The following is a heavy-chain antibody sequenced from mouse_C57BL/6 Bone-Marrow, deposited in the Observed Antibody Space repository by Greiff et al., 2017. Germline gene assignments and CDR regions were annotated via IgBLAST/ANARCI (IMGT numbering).Heavy chain of an antibody. V-gene: IGHV14-1*01. J-gene: IGHJ1*03. D-gene: IGHD2-10*02. CDR3: LPSSYWYFDV. CDR2: IDPEDGDT. Sequence: VQLQQSGAELVRPGASVKLSCTASGFNIKDYCMHWVKQRPEPGLEWIGRIDPEDGDTAYAPKFQGKATMTADTSSNTAYLKRSRLASEDTDVYYCLPSSYWYFDVWGTGTTVTVSS. CDR1: GFNIKDYC.